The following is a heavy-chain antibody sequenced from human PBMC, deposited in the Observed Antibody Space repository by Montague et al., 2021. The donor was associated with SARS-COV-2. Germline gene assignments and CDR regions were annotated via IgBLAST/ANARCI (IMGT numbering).Heavy chain of an antibody. CDR1: GGSINNFF. V-gene: IGHV4-59*08. D-gene: IGHD6-25*01. CDR3: VRTVTQGSGDS. J-gene: IGHJ4*02. CDR2: IYYRGNT. Sequence: SETLSLTCTVSGGSINNFFWSWIRQPPGKGLEWIGYIYYRGNTNXXPSLASRVTMSVDKSRNQFSLKLTSVTAAGTAVYYCVRTVTQGSGDSWGQGTLVTVSS.